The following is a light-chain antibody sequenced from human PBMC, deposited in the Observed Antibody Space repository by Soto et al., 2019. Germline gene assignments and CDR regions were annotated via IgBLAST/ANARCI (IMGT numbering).Light chain of an antibody. Sequence: QSALTQPASVSGSPGQSITISCTGTSSDVGCYNYVSWYQQHPGKAPKLMIYEVSNRPSGVSNRFSGSKSGNTASLTISGLQDEDEADYYCSSYTSSSPRVFGGGTKLTVL. CDR1: SSDVGCYNY. CDR3: SSYTSSSPRV. V-gene: IGLV2-14*01. CDR2: EVS. J-gene: IGLJ3*02.